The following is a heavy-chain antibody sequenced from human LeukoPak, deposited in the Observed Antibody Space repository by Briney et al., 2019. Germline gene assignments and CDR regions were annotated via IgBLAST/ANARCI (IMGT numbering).Heavy chain of an antibody. CDR3: ARLYRGQQLVQSWFDP. J-gene: IGHJ5*02. Sequence: PSETLSLTCTVSGGSISSYYWSWIRQPPGKGLEWIGYIYYSGGTNYNPSLKSRVTISVDTSKNQFSLKLSSVTAADTAVYYCARLYRGQQLVQSWFDPWGQGTLVTVSS. CDR2: IYYSGGT. V-gene: IGHV4-59*08. CDR1: GGSISSYY. D-gene: IGHD6-13*01.